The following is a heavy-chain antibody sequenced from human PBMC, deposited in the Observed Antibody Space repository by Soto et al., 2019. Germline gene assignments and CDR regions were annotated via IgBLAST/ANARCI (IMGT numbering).Heavy chain of an antibody. CDR1: GGSFSGYY. CDR3: ARGFSRGYSGYGPRYYYYYYMDV. D-gene: IGHD5-12*01. V-gene: IGHV4-34*01. CDR2: INHSGST. J-gene: IGHJ6*03. Sequence: PSETLSLTCAVYGGSFSGYYWSWISQPPGKGLEWIGEINHSGSTNYNPSLKSRVTTSVDTSKNQFSLKLSSVTAADTAVYYCARGFSRGYSGYGPRYYYYYYMDVWGKGTTVTVSS.